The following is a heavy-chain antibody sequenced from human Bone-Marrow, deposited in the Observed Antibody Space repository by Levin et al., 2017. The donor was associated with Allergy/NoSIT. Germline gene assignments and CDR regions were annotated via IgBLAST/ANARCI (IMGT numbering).Heavy chain of an antibody. J-gene: IGHJ4*02. CDR2: ISSNGGTI. D-gene: IGHD1-14*01. Sequence: GGSLRLSCAASGFTFSTYEMHWVRQAPGKGLEWVSYISSNGGTIYYADSVKGRFTISRDNAKNSLYLQMNSLRAEDTAIYYCARDAEPSAMKPFDYWGQGTLVTVSS. V-gene: IGHV3-48*03. CDR1: GFTFSTYE. CDR3: ARDAEPSAMKPFDY.